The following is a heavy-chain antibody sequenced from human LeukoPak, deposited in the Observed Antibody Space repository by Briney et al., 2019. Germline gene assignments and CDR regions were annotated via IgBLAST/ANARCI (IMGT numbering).Heavy chain of an antibody. CDR2: IGYDGSNN. D-gene: IGHD1-14*01. CDR3: ARDLKNLDY. V-gene: IGHV3-33*08. J-gene: IGHJ4*02. Sequence: RGSLRLSCAASGFTFSSYSMNWVRQAPGKGLEWVAVIGYDGSNNYYADSVKGRFTISRDNSKNTLYLQMNSLRAEDTAVYYCARDLKNLDYWGQGTLVTVSS. CDR1: GFTFSSYS.